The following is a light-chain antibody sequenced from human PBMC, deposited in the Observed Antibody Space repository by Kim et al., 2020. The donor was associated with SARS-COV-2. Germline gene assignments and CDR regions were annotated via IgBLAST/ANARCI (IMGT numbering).Light chain of an antibody. CDR2: EVN. Sequence: QSVVTQPASVSFSPEQSIAISCTGTSTDVGGYDYVSWYQQHPGKAPKLMIYEVNKRPSGISDRFSGSKSGNMASLTISGLQPEDEADYYCSSYAVTNTVLFGTGTKVSLL. CDR3: SSYAVTNTVL. CDR1: STDVGGYDY. V-gene: IGLV2-14*03. J-gene: IGLJ1*01.